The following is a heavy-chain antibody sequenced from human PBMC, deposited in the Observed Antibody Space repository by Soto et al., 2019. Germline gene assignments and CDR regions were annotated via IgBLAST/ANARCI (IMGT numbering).Heavy chain of an antibody. CDR1: GYTFSSYA. J-gene: IGHJ4*02. CDR2: INAGYGNT. Sequence: GASVKVSCKASGYTFSSYAMHWVRQAPGQRLEWMGWINAGYGNTKSSQKFQDRATISRDTSASTAYMELTSLRSDDTAEDYGARDTGDETFAFWGQGTLVNVPS. CDR3: ARDTGDETFAF. D-gene: IGHD7-27*01. V-gene: IGHV1-3*01.